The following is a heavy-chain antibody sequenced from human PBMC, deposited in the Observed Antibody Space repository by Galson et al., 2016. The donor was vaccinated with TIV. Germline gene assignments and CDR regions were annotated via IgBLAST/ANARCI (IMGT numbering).Heavy chain of an antibody. CDR2: ISRSGTRT. J-gene: IGHJ5*02. V-gene: IGHV3-23*01. CDR3: AKDHLYDRADSWGGGSCMES. D-gene: IGHD3/OR15-3a*01. Sequence: SPRLSCAASGFNFNYHPMSWVRQAPGMGLQWVSAISRSGTRTYYADSVKGRFTISRDNSKNTVYLQMNSLRVEDTAVYYCAKDHLYDRADSWGGGSCMESWSQGTLVTVSS. CDR1: GFNFNYHP.